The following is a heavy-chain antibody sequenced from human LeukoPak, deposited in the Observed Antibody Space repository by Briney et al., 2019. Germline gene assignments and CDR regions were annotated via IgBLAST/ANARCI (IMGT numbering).Heavy chain of an antibody. CDR1: GFTFSSYA. D-gene: IGHD2-15*01. CDR2: IKQDGSEE. J-gene: IGHJ6*02. V-gene: IGHV3-7*01. Sequence: GGSLRLSCAASGFTFSSYAMSWVRQAPGKGLEWVASIKQDGSEEYYVDSVKGRFTISRDNAKNSLSLQMNSLRAEDMAVYYCARDDWAASGFYGMDVWGRGTTVTVSS. CDR3: ARDDWAASGFYGMDV.